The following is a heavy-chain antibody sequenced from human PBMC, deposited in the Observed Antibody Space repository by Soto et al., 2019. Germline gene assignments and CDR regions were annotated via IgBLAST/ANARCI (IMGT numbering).Heavy chain of an antibody. CDR1: GGSIGSGGYY. D-gene: IGHD4-17*01. CDR2: IYYSGST. Sequence: QLLESGPGLVKPSQTLSLTCTVSGGSIGSGGYYWSWIRQHPGKGLEWIGYIYYSGSTYYNPSLKSRVTISVDTSKNQFSLKLSSVTAADTAVYYCARRAPERDWGNTVRAFDYWGQGTLVTVSS. CDR3: ARRAPERDWGNTVRAFDY. J-gene: IGHJ4*02. V-gene: IGHV4-31*03.